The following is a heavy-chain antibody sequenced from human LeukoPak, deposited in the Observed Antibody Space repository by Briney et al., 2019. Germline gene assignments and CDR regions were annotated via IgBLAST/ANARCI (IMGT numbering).Heavy chain of an antibody. CDR3: AAAGTSSNSYFYSMDV. Sequence: GESLKISCKGSGYSFTSYWIGWVRQMPGKGLEWMGIIYPGDSDTRYSPSFQGQVTISADKSISTAYLQWSSLKASDTAMYYCAAAGTSSNSYFYSMDVWGQGTTVTVSS. J-gene: IGHJ6*02. V-gene: IGHV5-51*01. D-gene: IGHD6-13*01. CDR2: IYPGDSDT. CDR1: GYSFTSYW.